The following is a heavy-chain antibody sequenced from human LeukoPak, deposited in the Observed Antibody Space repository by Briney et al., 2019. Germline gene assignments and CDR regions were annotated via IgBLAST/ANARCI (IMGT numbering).Heavy chain of an antibody. D-gene: IGHD2-2*01. Sequence: ASVKVSCKASGYTFTSYAMHWVRQAPGQRLEWMGWINAGNGNTKYSQKFQGRVPITRDTSASTAYMELSSLRSEDTAVYYCAGSGGTSSPIDYWGQGTLVTVSS. V-gene: IGHV1-3*01. CDR2: INAGNGNT. J-gene: IGHJ4*02. CDR3: AGSGGTSSPIDY. CDR1: GYTFTSYA.